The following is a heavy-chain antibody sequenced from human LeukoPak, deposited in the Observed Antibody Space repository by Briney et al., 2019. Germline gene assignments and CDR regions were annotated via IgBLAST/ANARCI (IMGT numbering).Heavy chain of an antibody. V-gene: IGHV5-51*01. CDR2: IYPGDSDT. D-gene: IGHD3-22*01. CDR1: GYSFTSYW. Sequence: HGESLKISCKGSGYSFTSYWIGWVRQMPGKGPEWMGIIYPGDSDTRYSPSFQGQVTISADKSISTAYLQWSSLKASDTAMYYCARSYYYDSSGYYFPFDYWGQGTLVTVSS. J-gene: IGHJ4*02. CDR3: ARSYYYDSSGYYFPFDY.